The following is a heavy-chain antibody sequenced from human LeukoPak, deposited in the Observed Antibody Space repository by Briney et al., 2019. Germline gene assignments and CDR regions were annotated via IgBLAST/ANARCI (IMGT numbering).Heavy chain of an antibody. Sequence: SETLSLTCAVYGGSFSGYYWSWIRQPPGKGLEWIGEINHSGSTNYNPSLKSRVAISVDTSKNQFSLKLSSVTAADTAVYYCARLLITMVRGATDYWGQGTLVTVSS. D-gene: IGHD3-10*01. CDR1: GGSFSGYY. CDR2: INHSGST. V-gene: IGHV4-34*01. J-gene: IGHJ4*02. CDR3: ARLLITMVRGATDY.